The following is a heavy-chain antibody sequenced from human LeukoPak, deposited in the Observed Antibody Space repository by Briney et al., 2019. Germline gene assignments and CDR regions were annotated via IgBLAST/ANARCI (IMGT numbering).Heavy chain of an antibody. V-gene: IGHV3-23*01. CDR2: ISSSGIST. J-gene: IGHJ4*02. CDR3: ATPRGTVTTGAVY. CDR1: GFTFSSHS. Sequence: PGGSLRLSCAGSGFTFSSHSMSWVRQAPGKGLDWVSAISSSGISTYYADAVKGRFTISRDNSKNTLYLQMNNLRAEDTAVYYCATPRGTVTTGAVYWGQGTLVTVSS. D-gene: IGHD4-17*01.